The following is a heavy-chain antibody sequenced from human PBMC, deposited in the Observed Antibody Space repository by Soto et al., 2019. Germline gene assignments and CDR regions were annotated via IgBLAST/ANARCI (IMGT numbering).Heavy chain of an antibody. CDR3: ANGCGGTCYSRIHY. Sequence: GGSLRLSCAASGFTFSSYAMSWVRQAPGKGLEWVSGISDSGGSTYYADSVKGRFTISRDNSKNTLYLQMNSLRAEDTAVYYCANGCGGTCYSRIHYWGQGTQVTVSS. J-gene: IGHJ4*02. CDR2: ISDSGGST. V-gene: IGHV3-23*01. D-gene: IGHD2-15*01. CDR1: GFTFSSYA.